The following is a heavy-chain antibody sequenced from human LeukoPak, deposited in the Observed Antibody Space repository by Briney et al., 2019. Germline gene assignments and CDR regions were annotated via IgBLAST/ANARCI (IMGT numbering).Heavy chain of an antibody. CDR3: ARTSSSSFDY. V-gene: IGHV4-59*01. D-gene: IGHD6-6*01. Sequence: SETLSLTCTVSGGSISSYYWSWIRQPSGKGLEWIGYIYYSGSTNYNPSLKSRVTISVDTSKNQFSLKLSSVTAADTAVYYCARTSSSSFDYWGQGTLVTVSS. CDR1: GGSISSYY. CDR2: IYYSGST. J-gene: IGHJ4*02.